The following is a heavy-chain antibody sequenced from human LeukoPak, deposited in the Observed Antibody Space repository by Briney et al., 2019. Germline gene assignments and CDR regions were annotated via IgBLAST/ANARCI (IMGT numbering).Heavy chain of an antibody. Sequence: PGGSLRLSCAASGXTFSSYSMNWVRQAPGKGLEWVSSISSSSSYIYYADSVKGRFTISRDNAKNSLYLQMNSLRAEDTAVYYCARDPYVWGSYRPYYFDYWGQGTLVTVSS. CDR3: ARDPYVWGSYRPYYFDY. D-gene: IGHD3-16*02. CDR2: ISSSSSYI. J-gene: IGHJ4*02. V-gene: IGHV3-21*01. CDR1: GXTFSSYS.